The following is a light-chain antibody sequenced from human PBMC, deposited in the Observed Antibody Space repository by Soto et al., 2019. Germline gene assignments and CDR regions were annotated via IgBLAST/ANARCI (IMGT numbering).Light chain of an antibody. V-gene: IGKV1-5*01. CDR2: DAS. CDR1: QSISRL. Sequence: IQMTQAASTLSASVGDRVTITCRASQSISRLLAWYQQKPEKAPKLLIYDASFLESGVPARFSGSGSGTECTLTITSLQSEDVAVYCCQQYNNWPLTFGPGTRLEIK. J-gene: IGKJ5*01. CDR3: QQYNNWPLT.